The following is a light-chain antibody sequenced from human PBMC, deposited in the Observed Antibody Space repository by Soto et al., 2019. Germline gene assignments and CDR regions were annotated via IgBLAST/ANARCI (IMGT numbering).Light chain of an antibody. CDR2: AAS. J-gene: IGKJ4*01. CDR3: QQSHSTPLT. CDR1: QSISRY. V-gene: IGKV1-39*01. Sequence: DIQMTQSPSTLPASVGDRVTITCRASQSISRYLNWYQQKPGKAPKILIYAASSLQSGVPSRFSGSGSGTDFTLTISSLQPEDFATYFCQQSHSTPLTFGGGTKVDIK.